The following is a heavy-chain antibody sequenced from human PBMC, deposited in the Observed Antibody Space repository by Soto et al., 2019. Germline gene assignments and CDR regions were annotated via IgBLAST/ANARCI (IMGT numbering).Heavy chain of an antibody. D-gene: IGHD6-6*01. Sequence: SETLSLTCTVSGYSISSGYYWGWIRQPPGKGLEWIGSIYHSGSTYYNPSLKSRVTISVDTSKNQFSLKLSSVTAADTAVYYCASRVHSSSSWYFDLWGRGTLVTVSS. CDR2: IYHSGST. CDR1: GYSISSGYY. J-gene: IGHJ2*01. CDR3: ASRVHSSSSWYFDL. V-gene: IGHV4-38-2*02.